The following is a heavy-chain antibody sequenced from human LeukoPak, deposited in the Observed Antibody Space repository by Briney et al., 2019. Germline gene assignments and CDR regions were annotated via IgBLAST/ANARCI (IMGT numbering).Heavy chain of an antibody. D-gene: IGHD6-19*01. V-gene: IGHV4-38-2*02. CDR1: GYSISSGYY. J-gene: IGHJ5*02. Sequence: SGTLSLTCTVSGYSISSGYYWGWIRQPPGKGLEWIVSIYHSGTTYYNPSLKSRVTISVDTSKNQFSLKVSSVTAADTAVYYCAREKQWLVVRRGWFDPWGQGTLVTVSS. CDR3: AREKQWLVVRRGWFDP. CDR2: IYHSGTT.